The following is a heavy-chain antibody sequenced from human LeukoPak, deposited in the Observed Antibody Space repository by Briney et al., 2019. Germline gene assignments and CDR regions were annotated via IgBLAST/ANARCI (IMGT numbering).Heavy chain of an antibody. CDR3: AMHSRTGATDY. V-gene: IGHV1-2*02. Sequence: ASVKDSCKASGYTFTGYYMHWVRQAPGQGLEWMGWINPNSGGTNYAQKFQGRVTMTRHTSISPAYMEVRNPRSDDTAVYCCAMHSRTGATDYWGQGTLVTVSS. D-gene: IGHD1-1*01. CDR1: GYTFTGYY. J-gene: IGHJ4*02. CDR2: INPNSGGT.